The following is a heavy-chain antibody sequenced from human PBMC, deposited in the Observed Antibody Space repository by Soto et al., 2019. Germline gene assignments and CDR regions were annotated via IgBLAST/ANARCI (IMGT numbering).Heavy chain of an antibody. V-gene: IGHV3-9*01. Sequence: GGSLRLSCAATRFTFGDYGMHWVRQPPGKGLEWVSGISGNGGSIGYADSVKGRFTISRDNAKNSLYLQLNSLKPEDTALYYCAKDMAGTTGAFDIWGQGTVVTVSS. CDR2: ISGNGGSI. J-gene: IGHJ3*02. D-gene: IGHD1-1*01. CDR1: RFTFGDYG. CDR3: AKDMAGTTGAFDI.